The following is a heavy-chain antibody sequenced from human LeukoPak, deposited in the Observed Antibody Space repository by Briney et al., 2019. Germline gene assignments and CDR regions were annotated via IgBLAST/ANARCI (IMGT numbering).Heavy chain of an antibody. CDR3: AKGFSYDSSGPLGY. CDR2: IRYDGSNK. Sequence: GGSLRLSCAASGFTFSSYGMHWVRQAPGKGLEWVAFIRYDGSNKYYADSVKGRFTISRDNSKSTLYLQMNSLRAEDTAVYYCAKGFSYDSSGPLGYWGQGTLVTVSS. D-gene: IGHD3-22*01. J-gene: IGHJ4*02. CDR1: GFTFSSYG. V-gene: IGHV3-30*02.